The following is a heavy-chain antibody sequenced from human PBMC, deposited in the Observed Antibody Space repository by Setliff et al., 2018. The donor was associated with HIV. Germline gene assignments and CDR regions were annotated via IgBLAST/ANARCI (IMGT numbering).Heavy chain of an antibody. CDR1: GYTLSELS. CDR3: ATTGPYSGSLYGMDV. Sequence: ASVKVSCKVSGYTLSELSRHWVRRGPGKGLEWMGGFDPEDGQRIYAQKFQGRVTMTEDTSTDTAYMELSSLSFEDTAVYYCATTGPYSGSLYGMDVWGQGTTVNRLL. D-gene: IGHD1-26*01. V-gene: IGHV1-24*01. J-gene: IGHJ6*02. CDR2: FDPEDGQR.